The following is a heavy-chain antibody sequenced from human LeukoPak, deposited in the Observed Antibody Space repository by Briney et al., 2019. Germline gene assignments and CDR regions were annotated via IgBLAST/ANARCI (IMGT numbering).Heavy chain of an antibody. D-gene: IGHD6-19*01. CDR2: IYYSGST. CDR3: AREFSSGSFDY. CDR1: GGSISSYY. Sequence: SETLSLTCSVSGGSISSYYWSWIRQPPGKGLEWIGYIYYSGSTNYNSSLKSRATMSVDTSKNQFSLKLTSLTAADTAVYFCAREFSSGSFDYWGQGILVTVSA. J-gene: IGHJ4*02. V-gene: IGHV4-59*01.